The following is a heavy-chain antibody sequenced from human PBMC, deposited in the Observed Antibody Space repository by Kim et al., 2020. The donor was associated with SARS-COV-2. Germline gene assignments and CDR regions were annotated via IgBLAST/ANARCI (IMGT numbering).Heavy chain of an antibody. Sequence: NCNPSLQSRVPISVDMPKNRCSLRLTSVTAADSAVYYCARRYFGDYGSFDYWGQGTLVTVSS. D-gene: IGHD4-17*01. J-gene: IGHJ4*02. V-gene: IGHV4-61*07. CDR3: ARRYFGDYGSFDY.